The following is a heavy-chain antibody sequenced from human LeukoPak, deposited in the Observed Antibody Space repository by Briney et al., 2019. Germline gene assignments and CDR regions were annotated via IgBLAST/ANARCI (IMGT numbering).Heavy chain of an antibody. CDR3: AKDGPLRWTYFDY. Sequence: GGSLRLSCAASRVIFSSSAMSWVRQAPGKGLEWVSTVSSSGGTTYYADSVKGRFTISRDNSKNTLSLQMNSLRAEDTAVYYCAKDGPLRWTYFDYWGQGTLVTVSS. V-gene: IGHV3-23*01. D-gene: IGHD4-23*01. CDR2: VSSSGGTT. J-gene: IGHJ4*02. CDR1: RVIFSSSA.